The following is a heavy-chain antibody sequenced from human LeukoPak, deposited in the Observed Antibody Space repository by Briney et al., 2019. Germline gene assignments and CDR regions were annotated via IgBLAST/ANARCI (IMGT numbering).Heavy chain of an antibody. CDR2: ITTNGGST. D-gene: IGHD2-2*01. CDR1: GFTFSTYA. CDR3: AREEAPALYCSSTSCQRWNYYYGMDV. V-gene: IGHV3-64*04. J-gene: IGHJ6*02. Sequence: GGSLRPSCSASGFTFSTYAMHWVRQAPGKGLECVSAITTNGGSTYYADSVRGRFTISRDNSRNTLFLQMSSLRAEDTAVYYCAREEAPALYCSSTSCQRWNYYYGMDVWGQGTTVTVSS.